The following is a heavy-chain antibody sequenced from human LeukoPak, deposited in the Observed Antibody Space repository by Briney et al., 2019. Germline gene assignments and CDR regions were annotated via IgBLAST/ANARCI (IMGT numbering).Heavy chain of an antibody. V-gene: IGHV4-59*08. CDR3: ARLKRGGTSIRGVDY. J-gene: IGHJ4*02. CDR2: IYYSGST. Sequence: SEPLSLTCTVSDGSISSYYWTWIRQPPGKGLEWIGYIYYSGSTNYNPSLKSRVAISVDTSKNHFSLKLSSVTAADTAVYYCARLKRGGTSIRGVDYWGQGTLVTVSS. CDR1: DGSISSYY. D-gene: IGHD1-1*01.